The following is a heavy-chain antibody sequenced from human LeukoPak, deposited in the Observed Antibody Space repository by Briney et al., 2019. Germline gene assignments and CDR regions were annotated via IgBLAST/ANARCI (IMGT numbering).Heavy chain of an antibody. CDR3: ASLGRMAAIGTEH. D-gene: IGHD6-13*01. Sequence: SETLSLTCSVSGGSISSSSYFWAWIRQPPGKGPQWIGSIDYSGTTYDNPSVKSRVTISLDMSRNQFSLKLTSVTAADTAAYYCASLGRMAAIGTEHWGQGTLVTVSS. CDR1: GGSISSSSYF. CDR2: IDYSGTT. V-gene: IGHV4-39*07. J-gene: IGHJ4*02.